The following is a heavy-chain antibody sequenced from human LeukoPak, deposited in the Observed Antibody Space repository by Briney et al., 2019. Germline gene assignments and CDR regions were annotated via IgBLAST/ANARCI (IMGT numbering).Heavy chain of an antibody. J-gene: IGHJ4*02. CDR3: AKSPLSLYYFDY. CDR2: IGGGGTST. D-gene: IGHD2-2*01. V-gene: IGHV3-23*01. CDR1: GFTFSTYA. Sequence: GGSLRLSCAASGFTFSTYAMSWVRQAPGKGLQWVSSIGGGGTSTYYADSVKGRFTISRDNSKNTLYLQMNSLRAEDTAVYYCAKSPLSLYYFDYWGQGTLVTVSS.